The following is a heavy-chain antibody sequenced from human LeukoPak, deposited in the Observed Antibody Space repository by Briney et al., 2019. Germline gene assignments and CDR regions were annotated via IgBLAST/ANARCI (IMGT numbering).Heavy chain of an antibody. J-gene: IGHJ4*02. V-gene: IGHV3-23*01. CDR3: ARGGYSNGYDYDY. CDR2: ISGSGGRT. CDR1: GFTFSSYW. D-gene: IGHD5-18*01. Sequence: GGSLGLSCAASGFTFSSYWMSWVRQAPGKGLEWVSGISGSGGRTYYADSVKGRLTVSRDNSKNTVFLQMNSLRAEDTAIYYCARGGYSNGYDYDYWGQGTLVTVSS.